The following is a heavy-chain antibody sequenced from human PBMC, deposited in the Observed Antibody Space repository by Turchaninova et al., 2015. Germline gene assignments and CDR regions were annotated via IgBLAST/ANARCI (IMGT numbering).Heavy chain of an antibody. J-gene: IGHJ4*02. CDR2: IYWDDDK. CDR1: GFSLTNSGVG. CDR3: AHVFGENWGREVYFDY. V-gene: IGHV2-5*02. Sequence: QITLKESGPTLVKPPQNLTRPSTFSGFSLTNSGVGVGWTRQPPGKALDWLVVIYWDDDKRYNPSLKSRVTITKDTSTNQVVLTMTNMDPVDTATYYCAHVFGENWGREVYFDYWGQGTLVTVSS. D-gene: IGHD3-3*01.